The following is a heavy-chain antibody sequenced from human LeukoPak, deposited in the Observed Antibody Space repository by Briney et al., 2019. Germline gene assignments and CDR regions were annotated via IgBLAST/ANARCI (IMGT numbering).Heavy chain of an antibody. CDR2: IYTSGST. Sequence: PSETLSLTCTVSGASISSTNYYWNWIRLPAGKGLEWVGRIYTSGSTDYNPSLRSRVTISVDTSKNQFSLKLSSVTAADTAVYFCARERAGATINRGFDSWGQGTLVTVSS. CDR1: GASISSTNYY. V-gene: IGHV4-61*02. J-gene: IGHJ4*02. D-gene: IGHD1-26*01. CDR3: ARERAGATINRGFDS.